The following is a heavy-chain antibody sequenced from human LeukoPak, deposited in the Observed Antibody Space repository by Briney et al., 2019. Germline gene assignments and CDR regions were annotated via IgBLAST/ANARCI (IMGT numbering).Heavy chain of an antibody. J-gene: IGHJ5*02. CDR3: ARHSWAGIMSWFDP. V-gene: IGHV4-39*01. D-gene: IGHD3-10*01. Sequence: PSETLSLTCNVSGGSISGSSYYWGWIRQPPGKGLEWTGSMDYSGSTYYNPSLKSRVTISVDTSKNQFSLKLSSVTAADTAVHYCARHSWAGIMSWFDPWGQGTLVTVSS. CDR1: GGSISGSSYY. CDR2: MDYSGST.